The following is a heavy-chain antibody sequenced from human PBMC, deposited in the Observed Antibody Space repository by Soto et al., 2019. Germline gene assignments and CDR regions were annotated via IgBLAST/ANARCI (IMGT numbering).Heavy chain of an antibody. J-gene: IGHJ3*02. CDR3: ARWCFADYIWGCYRYQSDVLDI. D-gene: IGHD3-16*02. CDR1: GGSFSGYY. V-gene: IGHV4-34*01. CDR2: INHSGST. Sequence: SETLSLTCAVYGGSFSGYYWSWIRQPPGKGLEWIGEINHSGSTNYNPSLKSRVTISVDTSKNQFSLKLSSVTAADTAVYYCARWCFADYIWGCYRYQSDVLDIWGQGTIVTVSS.